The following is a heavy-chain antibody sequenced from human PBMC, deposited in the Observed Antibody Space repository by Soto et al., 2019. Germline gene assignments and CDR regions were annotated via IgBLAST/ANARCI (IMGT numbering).Heavy chain of an antibody. CDR3: ARRYSGYDGWFDP. J-gene: IGHJ5*02. CDR2: IYYSGST. V-gene: IGHV4-59*01. D-gene: IGHD5-12*01. Sequence: SETLSLTCTVSCGSISSYYWSWIRQPPGKGLEWIGYIYYSGSTNYNPSLKSRVTISVDTSKNQFSLKLSSVTAADTAVYYCARRYSGYDGWFDPWGQGTLVTVSS. CDR1: CGSISSYY.